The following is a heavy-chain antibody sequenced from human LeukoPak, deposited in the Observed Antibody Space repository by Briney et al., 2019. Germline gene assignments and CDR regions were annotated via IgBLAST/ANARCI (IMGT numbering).Heavy chain of an antibody. Sequence: PSETLSLTCTVSGGSISSYYWSWIRQPPGKGLEWIGYIYYSGSTNYNPPLKSRVTISVDTSRNQFSLKLSSVTAADTAVYYCARQGRSSSGYYVFFDYWGQGTLVTVSS. V-gene: IGHV4-59*08. CDR1: GGSISSYY. D-gene: IGHD3-22*01. CDR2: IYYSGST. J-gene: IGHJ4*02. CDR3: ARQGRSSSGYYVFFDY.